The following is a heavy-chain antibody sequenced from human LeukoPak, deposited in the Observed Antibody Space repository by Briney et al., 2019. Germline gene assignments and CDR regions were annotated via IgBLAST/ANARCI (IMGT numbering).Heavy chain of an antibody. D-gene: IGHD3-3*02. Sequence: SETLSLTCTVSGDSVSGHYWSWIRQTPGKGLEWIGYVSYSGGTNYNPSLKRRVSISFDTSKNQFSLKLSSPAAADTAVYYCERAPMAISTSAFPDAFDFWGQGTMVTVSS. CDR2: VSYSGGT. CDR1: GDSVSGHY. CDR3: ERAPMAISTSAFPDAFDF. J-gene: IGHJ3*01. V-gene: IGHV4-59*02.